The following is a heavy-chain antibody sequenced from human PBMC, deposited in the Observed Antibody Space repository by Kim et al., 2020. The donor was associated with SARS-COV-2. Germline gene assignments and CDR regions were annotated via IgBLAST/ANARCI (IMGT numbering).Heavy chain of an antibody. D-gene: IGHD1-26*01. CDR2: IYSSDST. CDR3: ARGVYFDYAMGI. CDR1: GVSMRTGNHF. J-gene: IGHJ6*02. V-gene: IGHV4-30-4*01. Sequence: SETLSLTCNVSGVSMRTGNHFWGWVRQPPGKGLDWIGYIYSSDSTYYNPSLKSRVTISLDTSRNQFSLRLTSVTATATAVYYCARGVYFDYAMGIWGQGT.